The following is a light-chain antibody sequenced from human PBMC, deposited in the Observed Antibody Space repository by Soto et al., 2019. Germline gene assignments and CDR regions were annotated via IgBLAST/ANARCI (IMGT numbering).Light chain of an antibody. CDR2: AAS. J-gene: IGKJ2*01. Sequence: DIQMTQSPSSLSASVGDRVTITCRASQSISSYLNWYQQKPGKAPKLLIYAASSLQSGVPSRFSGSGSGTDFTRTISSLQPEDIATYYCQQSYSTPYTCGHGTKLEIK. CDR3: QQSYSTPYT. V-gene: IGKV1-39*01. CDR1: QSISSY.